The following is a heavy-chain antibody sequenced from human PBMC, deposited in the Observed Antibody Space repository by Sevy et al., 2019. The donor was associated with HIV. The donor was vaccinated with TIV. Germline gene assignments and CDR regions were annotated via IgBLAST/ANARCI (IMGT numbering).Heavy chain of an antibody. V-gene: IGHV1-24*01. J-gene: IGHJ4*02. Sequence: ASVKVSCKVSGYTLTELSMHWVRQAPGKGLEWMGGFDPEDGETIYAQKFQGRVTMTEDTSTDTAYMGLSSLRSEDTAVYYCATHGSGSYRLSYWGQGTLVTVSS. CDR1: GYTLTELS. CDR3: ATHGSGSYRLSY. CDR2: FDPEDGET. D-gene: IGHD3-10*01.